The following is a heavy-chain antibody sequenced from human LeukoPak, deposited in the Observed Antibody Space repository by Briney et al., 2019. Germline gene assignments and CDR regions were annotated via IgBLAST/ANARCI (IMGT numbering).Heavy chain of an antibody. Sequence: PSETLSLTCAVSGYSISSGYYWGWIRQPPGKGLEWIGSIYHSGSTYYNPSLKSRVTISVDTSKNQFSLKLSSVTAADTAVYYCAKLVDTAMVPIDYWGQGTLVTVSS. J-gene: IGHJ4*02. CDR3: AKLVDTAMVPIDY. CDR2: IYHSGST. V-gene: IGHV4-38-2*01. D-gene: IGHD5-18*01. CDR1: GYSISSGYY.